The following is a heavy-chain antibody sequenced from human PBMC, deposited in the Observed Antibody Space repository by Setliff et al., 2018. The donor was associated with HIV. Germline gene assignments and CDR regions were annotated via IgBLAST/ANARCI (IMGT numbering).Heavy chain of an antibody. Sequence: GGSLRLSCAASGFTFSHYEMNWVRQAPGKGLVWVSYISSRGSTIYYADSVKGRFTISRDNAKNSLYLQMNSLRAEDTAVYYCARQTGYSGYGGVFDNWGQGTLVTAPQ. J-gene: IGHJ4*02. CDR2: ISSRGSTI. V-gene: IGHV3-48*03. CDR3: ARQTGYSGYGGVFDN. D-gene: IGHD5-12*01. CDR1: GFTFSHYE.